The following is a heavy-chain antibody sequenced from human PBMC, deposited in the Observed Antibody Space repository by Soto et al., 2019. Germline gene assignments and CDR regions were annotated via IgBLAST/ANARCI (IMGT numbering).Heavy chain of an antibody. CDR2: ISDSDGST. D-gene: IGHD2-15*01. Sequence: EVQLLESGGGLVQPGGSLTLSCAASGFTFSTYAMTWVRQAPGKGLEWVSTISDSDGSTYYADSVKGRFTISRDNSKNTVYLQMNSLRAEDTAVYYCAKEVEGGWYYFDYWVQGTLVTVSS. V-gene: IGHV3-23*01. CDR3: AKEVEGGWYYFDY. J-gene: IGHJ4*02. CDR1: GFTFSTYA.